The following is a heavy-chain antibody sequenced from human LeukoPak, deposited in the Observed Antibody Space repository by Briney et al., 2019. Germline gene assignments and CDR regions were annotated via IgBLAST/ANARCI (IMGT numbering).Heavy chain of an antibody. V-gene: IGHV3-73*01. CDR2: IRSKANSYAT. Sequence: GGSLRLSCAASGFTFSGSAMHWVRQASGKGLEWVGRIRSKANSYATAYAASVKGRFTISRDDSKNTAYLQMNSLKTEDTAVYYCHAGGYDSSGYPRGQGTLVTVSS. CDR3: HAGGYDSSGYP. J-gene: IGHJ4*02. D-gene: IGHD3-22*01. CDR1: GFTFSGSA.